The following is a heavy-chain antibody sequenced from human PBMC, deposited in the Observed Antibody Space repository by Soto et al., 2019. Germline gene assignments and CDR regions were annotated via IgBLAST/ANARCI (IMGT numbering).Heavy chain of an antibody. CDR2: LSFRGST. J-gene: IGHJ4*02. CDR3: APHAKGDYIFY. CDR1: GASISSSTYY. Sequence: TSETLSLTCGASGASISSSTYYWGWIRQPPGKGLEWIGSLSFRGSTYYTPSLKSRVTISVDTSRNQFSLKLNSVTAADTAVYYCAPHAKGDYIFYWGQGTLVTVSS. V-gene: IGHV4-39*01.